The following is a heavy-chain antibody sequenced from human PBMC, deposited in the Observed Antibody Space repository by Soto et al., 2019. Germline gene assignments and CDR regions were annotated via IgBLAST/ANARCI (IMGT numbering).Heavy chain of an antibody. D-gene: IGHD3-22*01. CDR1: GLTFSSYW. Sequence: GGSLRLSCAASGLTFSSYWMHWVRQAPGKGLVWVSRINSDGSSTSYADSVKGRFTISRDNAKNTLYLQMNSLRAEDTAVYYCARGYSYYYDSSGYYAPGYYGMDVWGQGTTVTVSS. CDR3: ARGYSYYYDSSGYYAPGYYGMDV. J-gene: IGHJ6*02. CDR2: INSDGSST. V-gene: IGHV3-74*01.